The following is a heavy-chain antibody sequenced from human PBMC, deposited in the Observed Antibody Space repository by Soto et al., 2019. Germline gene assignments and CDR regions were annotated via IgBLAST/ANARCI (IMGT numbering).Heavy chain of an antibody. CDR2: ISAYNGNT. Sequence: ASVKVSCKASGYTFTNYGISWVRQAPGQGLEWMGWISAYNGNTNYAQKLQVRVTMTTDTSTSTAYMELRSLRSDDTAVYYCARDSDIAAPGTIDYWGQRTLVTVSS. D-gene: IGHD6-13*01. V-gene: IGHV1-18*01. CDR1: GYTFTNYG. CDR3: ARDSDIAAPGTIDY. J-gene: IGHJ4*02.